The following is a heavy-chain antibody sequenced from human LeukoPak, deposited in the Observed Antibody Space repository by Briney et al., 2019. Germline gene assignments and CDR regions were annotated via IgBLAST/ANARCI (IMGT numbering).Heavy chain of an antibody. CDR1: AFTFSNYW. CDR2: IKEDGSEI. J-gene: IGHJ4*02. CDR3: ARDRGYSTFDY. Sequence: GGSLRLSCAASAFTFSNYWMSWVRQAPGKGLEWAANIKEDGSEINYVDSVKGRFTISRDNAKNSLYLQMNSLRVDDTAVYYCARDRGYSTFDYWGQGTLVTVSS. V-gene: IGHV3-7*01. D-gene: IGHD4-23*01.